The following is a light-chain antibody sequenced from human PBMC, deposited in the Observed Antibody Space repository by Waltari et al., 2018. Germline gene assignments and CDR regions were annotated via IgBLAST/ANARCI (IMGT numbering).Light chain of an antibody. CDR3: QHLGSAPLT. CDR1: RGISRY. CDR2: AAS. V-gene: IGKV1-9*01. J-gene: IGKJ4*01. Sequence: DIQVTQSPSFLSASVGDRITITCRASRGISRYLAWYQHKPGKAPKILIYAASTLQSGVPSRFSGIGSGTEFTLTISSLEPEDFATYYCQHLGSAPLTFGGGTKVEI.